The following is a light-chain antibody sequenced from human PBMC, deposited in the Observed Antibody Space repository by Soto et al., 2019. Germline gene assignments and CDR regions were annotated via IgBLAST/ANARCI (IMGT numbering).Light chain of an antibody. CDR2: GAS. V-gene: IGKV3-15*01. Sequence: EIVMTQSPATLSVSPGERATLSCRASQSVSSNLAWYQQIPGQAPRLLIYGASTRATGIPARFSGSGSGREFTLTISSLHSEDFAVYYGQQYNNWPFSFGPGTKVDIK. CDR3: QQYNNWPFS. J-gene: IGKJ3*01. CDR1: QSVSSN.